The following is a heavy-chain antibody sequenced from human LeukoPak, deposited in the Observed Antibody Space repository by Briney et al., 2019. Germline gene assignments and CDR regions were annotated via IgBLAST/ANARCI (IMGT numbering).Heavy chain of an antibody. D-gene: IGHD3-22*01. CDR3: ASRPYLYYYDSGGSKGGDAFDI. J-gene: IGHJ3*02. Sequence: PSETLSLTCTVSGGSISSYYWSWIRQPPGKGLEWIGYIYYSGSTNYNPSLKSRVTISVDTSKNQFSLKLSSVTAADTAVYYCASRPYLYYYDSGGSKGGDAFDIWGQGTMVTVSS. CDR1: GGSISSYY. CDR2: IYYSGST. V-gene: IGHV4-59*01.